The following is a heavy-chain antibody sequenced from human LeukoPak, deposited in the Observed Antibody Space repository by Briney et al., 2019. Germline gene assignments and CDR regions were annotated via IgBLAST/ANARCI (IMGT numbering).Heavy chain of an antibody. D-gene: IGHD3-9*01. J-gene: IGHJ5*02. CDR1: GGSISSFY. V-gene: IGHV4-59*01. CDR2: IYYSGST. Sequence: PSETLSLTCTVSGGSISSFYWSWIRQPPGKGLEWIGYIYYSGSTKYNPSLKSRVTISVDTSKNQFSLKLSSVTAADTAVYYCASFPYDTPSKGPWGQGTLVTVSS. CDR3: ASFPYDTPSKGP.